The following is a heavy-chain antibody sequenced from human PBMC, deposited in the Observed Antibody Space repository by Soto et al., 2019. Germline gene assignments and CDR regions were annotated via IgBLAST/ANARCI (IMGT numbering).Heavy chain of an antibody. CDR3: ARGSSGYEPLDY. V-gene: IGHV3-33*01. CDR1: GFTFSSYG. J-gene: IGHJ4*02. D-gene: IGHD5-12*01. CDR2: IWYDGSNK. Sequence: PGGSLRLSCAASGFTFSSYGMHWVRQAPGKGLEWVAVIWYDGSNKYYADSVKGRFTISRDNSKNTLYLQMNSLRAEDTAAYYCARGSSGYEPLDYWGQGTLVTVSS.